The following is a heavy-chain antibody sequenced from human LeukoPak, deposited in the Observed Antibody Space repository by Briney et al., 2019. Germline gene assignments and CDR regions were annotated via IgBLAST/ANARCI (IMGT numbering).Heavy chain of an antibody. CDR2: MSPNSGDT. D-gene: IGHD7-27*01. CDR1: GYTFTSYY. CDR3: ARGPPNWGYDY. V-gene: IGHV1-8*02. Sequence: GASVKVSCKASGYTFTSYYMHWVRQAPEQRPEWMGWMSPNSGDTGYAQKFQDRVTMARNTSISTAYMELSSLRSDDTAVYYCARGPPNWGYDYWGPGTLVTVSS. J-gene: IGHJ4*02.